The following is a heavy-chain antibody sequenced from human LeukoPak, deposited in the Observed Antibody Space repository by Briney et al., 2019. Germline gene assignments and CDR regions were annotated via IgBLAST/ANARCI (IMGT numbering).Heavy chain of an antibody. J-gene: IGHJ4*02. V-gene: IGHV3-66*01. CDR2: IYSGGST. D-gene: IGHD6-19*01. CDR3: ARALYSSGWYVRRWNYFDY. CDR1: GFTVSSNY. Sequence: PGGSLRLSCAASGFTVSSNYMSWVRQAPGKGLEWVSVIYSGGSTYYADSVKGRFTISRDNSKNTLYLQMNSLRAEDTAVYYCARALYSSGWYVRRWNYFDYWGQGTLVTVSS.